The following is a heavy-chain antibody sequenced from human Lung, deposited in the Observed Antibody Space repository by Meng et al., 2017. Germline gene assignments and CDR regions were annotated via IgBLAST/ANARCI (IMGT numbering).Heavy chain of an antibody. Sequence: QLAQWGAGLLKPSETLAFTCVVSGGSFSDYYWSWIRQPPGKGLEWIGEINHSGSTNYNPSLESRATISVDTSQNNLSLKLSSVTAADSAVYYCARGPTTMAHDFDYWGQGTLVTVSS. CDR3: ARGPTTMAHDFDY. J-gene: IGHJ4*02. D-gene: IGHD4-11*01. CDR1: GGSFSDYY. CDR2: INHSGST. V-gene: IGHV4-34*01.